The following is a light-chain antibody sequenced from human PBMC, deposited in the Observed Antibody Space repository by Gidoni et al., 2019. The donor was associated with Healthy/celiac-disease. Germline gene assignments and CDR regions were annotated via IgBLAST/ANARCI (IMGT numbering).Light chain of an antibody. CDR2: YDS. CDR3: QVWDSSSDPL. CDR1: NIGSKS. Sequence: SYVLTQPPSASVAPGKTARITCGGNNIGSKSVHWYQQKPGQAPVLVIYYDSDRPSGIPERFSGSNSGNTATLTISRVEAGDEADYYCQVWDSSSDPLFGGGTKLTVL. J-gene: IGLJ2*01. V-gene: IGLV3-21*04.